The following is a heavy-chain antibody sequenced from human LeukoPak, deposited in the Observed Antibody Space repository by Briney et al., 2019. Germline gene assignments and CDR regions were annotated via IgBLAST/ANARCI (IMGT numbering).Heavy chain of an antibody. V-gene: IGHV3-9*01. CDR3: AKDVKNYDSTSGRLRFDP. Sequence: PGRSLRLSCAASGFTFDDYAMHWVRQAPGKGLEWVSGISWNSGSIAYADSVKGRFIISRDNAKNSLYLQMNSLRAEDTAVYYCAKDVKNYDSTSGRLRFDPWGQGTLVTVSS. J-gene: IGHJ5*02. CDR1: GFTFDDYA. D-gene: IGHD3-3*01. CDR2: ISWNSGSI.